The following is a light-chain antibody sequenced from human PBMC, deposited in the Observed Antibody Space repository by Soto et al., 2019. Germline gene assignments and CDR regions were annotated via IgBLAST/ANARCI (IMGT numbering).Light chain of an antibody. V-gene: IGLV1-44*01. J-gene: IGLJ1*01. Sequence: QSVLTQPPSASGTPGQRVTISCSGGSSNIGSNTVNWYQQLPGTAPKLLIYSNNQRPSGVPDRFSGSKSGTSASLAISGLQSEDEADYYCAAWDDSLNGRGVFGTGTKVTVL. CDR1: SSNIGSNT. CDR2: SNN. CDR3: AAWDDSLNGRGV.